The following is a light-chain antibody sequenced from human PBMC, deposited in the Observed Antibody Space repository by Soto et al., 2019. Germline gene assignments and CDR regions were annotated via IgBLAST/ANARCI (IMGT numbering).Light chain of an antibody. Sequence: EIVLTQSPGTLSLSPGERATLSCRASQSVGSSYLAWYQQKPGQAPRLLMFGTSNRATGIPDRFSGSGSGTDFTLTINSLEPEDFVVYYCQQYGSSPRTFGQGTKVEV. V-gene: IGKV3-20*01. CDR1: QSVGSSY. J-gene: IGKJ1*01. CDR2: GTS. CDR3: QQYGSSPRT.